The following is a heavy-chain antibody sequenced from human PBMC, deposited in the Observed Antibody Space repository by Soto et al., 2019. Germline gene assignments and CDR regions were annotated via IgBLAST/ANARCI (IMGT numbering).Heavy chain of an antibody. CDR2: ISAFNGNT. J-gene: IGHJ6*03. Sequence: QDRLLQSGAEVKKPGASVTVSCKASGYSFTNYGITWVRQAPGQGLEWMGWISAFNGNTHYAKKLQGRVTMTTDASTSTAFLERRSLRSDDTAVYYCARDRGVAPPVAGNAHYYYYMDVWGKGTTVTVSS. D-gene: IGHD6-19*01. CDR3: ARDRGVAPPVAGNAHYYYYMDV. V-gene: IGHV1-18*01. CDR1: GYSFTNYG.